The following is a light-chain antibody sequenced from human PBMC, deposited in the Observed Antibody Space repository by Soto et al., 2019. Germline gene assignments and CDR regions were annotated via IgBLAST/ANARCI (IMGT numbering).Light chain of an antibody. CDR2: DVS. CDR1: SGDVGGYNY. CDR3: CSYAGSYTYV. Sequence: QSVLTQPRSVSGSPGQSVTISCPGTSGDVGGYNYVSWYQQHPGKAPKLMIYDVSKRPSGVPDRFSGSKSGNTASLTISGLQAEDEADYYCCSYAGSYTYVFGTGTKVTVL. V-gene: IGLV2-11*01. J-gene: IGLJ1*01.